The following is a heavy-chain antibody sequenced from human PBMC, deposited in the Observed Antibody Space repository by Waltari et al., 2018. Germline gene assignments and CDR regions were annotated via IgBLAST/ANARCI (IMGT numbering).Heavy chain of an antibody. CDR2: IYYSGST. J-gene: IGHJ4*02. CDR3: ARSGYGDYFDY. Sequence: QLQLQESGPGLVKPSETLSLTCTVSGGPISSSSYYWGWIRQPPGKGLEWIGSIYYSGSTYYNPSLKSRVTISVDTSKNQFSLKLSSVTAADTAVYYCARSGYGDYFDYWGQGTLVTVSS. V-gene: IGHV4-39*01. D-gene: IGHD4-17*01. CDR1: GGPISSSSYY.